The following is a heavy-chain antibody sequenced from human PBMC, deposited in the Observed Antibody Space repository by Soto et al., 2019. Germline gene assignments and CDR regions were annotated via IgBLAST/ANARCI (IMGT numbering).Heavy chain of an antibody. Sequence: PSETLSLTCDVSGGSISSAGYSWSWIRQPPGKGLEWIGNIDHSGSTHYTPSLKSRVTMSVDRSKNRFSLNLSSVTAADTAVYYCARVPATAEFDYWGQRTLVTVSS. V-gene: IGHV4-30-2*01. D-gene: IGHD2-21*02. J-gene: IGHJ4*02. CDR2: IDHSGST. CDR3: ARVPATAEFDY. CDR1: GGSISSAGYS.